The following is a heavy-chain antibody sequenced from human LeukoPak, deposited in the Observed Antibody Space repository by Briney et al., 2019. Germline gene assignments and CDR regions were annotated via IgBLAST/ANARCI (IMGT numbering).Heavy chain of an antibody. D-gene: IGHD6-13*01. V-gene: IGHV4-4*07. CDR1: GDSISSYY. J-gene: IGHJ4*02. CDR3: ARTRAQYSSSWYYCYFDY. CDR2: IYTSGST. Sequence: SGTLSLTSTVSGDSISSYYWSWIWQPAGKGLEWIGRIYTSGSTNYNPSLTSRVTMSVDTSKNQFSLKLNSVTAADTAVYYCARTRAQYSSSWYYCYFDYWGQGTLLTVSS.